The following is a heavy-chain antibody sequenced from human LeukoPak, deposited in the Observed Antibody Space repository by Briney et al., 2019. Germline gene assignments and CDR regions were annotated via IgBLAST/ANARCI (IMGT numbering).Heavy chain of an antibody. CDR1: GGSFSGYY. J-gene: IGHJ3*02. D-gene: IGHD1-1*01. V-gene: IGHV4-34*01. CDR3: ARVGRGKRRGAFDI. CDR2: INHSGST. Sequence: KPSETLSLTCAVYGGSFSGYYWSWIRQPPGKGLEWIGEINHSGSTNYNPSLKSRVTISVDTSKNQFSLKLSSVTAADTAVYYCARVGRGKRRGAFDIWGQGTMVTVSS.